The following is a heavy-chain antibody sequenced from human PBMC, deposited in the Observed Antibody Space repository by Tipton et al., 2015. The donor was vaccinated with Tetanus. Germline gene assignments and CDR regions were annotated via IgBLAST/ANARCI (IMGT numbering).Heavy chain of an antibody. J-gene: IGHJ6*02. CDR3: ASGSSIRHGLDV. CDR2: LNPKSGSA. Sequence: QSGPEVKEPGASVKVSCKASGYTFTSYGLNWVRKAAGRGFEWMGWLNPKSGSAAYAPRFQGRVTMTTNTSITTAFMEVASPTYEDTAVYYCASGSSIRHGLDVWGHGTSVTVSS. CDR1: GYTFTSYG. V-gene: IGHV1-8*02. D-gene: IGHD2-2*01.